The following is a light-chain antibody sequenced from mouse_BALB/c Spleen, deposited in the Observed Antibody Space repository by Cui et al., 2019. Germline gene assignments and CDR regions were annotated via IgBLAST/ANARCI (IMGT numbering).Light chain of an antibody. V-gene: IGKV4-68*01. CDR1: SSVSY. Sequence: IVLTQSPALMSASPGDKVTMTCSASSSVSYMYWYQQKPRASPKPWIYLTSNLASGVPARFSCSGSGTSYSLTISSMEAEDAATYYCQQWSSNPLTFGAGTKLELK. J-gene: IGKJ5*01. CDR3: QQWSSNPLT. CDR2: LTS.